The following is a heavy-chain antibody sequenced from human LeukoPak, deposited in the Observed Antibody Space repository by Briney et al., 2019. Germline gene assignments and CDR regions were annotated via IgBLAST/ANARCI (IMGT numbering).Heavy chain of an antibody. V-gene: IGHV3-23*01. D-gene: IGHD5-18*01. Sequence: GGSLRLSCAASGFTFSSYAMSWVRQAPGKGLEWVSAISGSGGSTCYADSVKGRFTISRDNSKNTLYLQMNSLRAEDTAVYYCAKVRTRADTAMVNGFDYWGQGTLVTVSS. CDR3: AKVRTRADTAMVNGFDY. CDR2: ISGSGGST. CDR1: GFTFSSYA. J-gene: IGHJ4*02.